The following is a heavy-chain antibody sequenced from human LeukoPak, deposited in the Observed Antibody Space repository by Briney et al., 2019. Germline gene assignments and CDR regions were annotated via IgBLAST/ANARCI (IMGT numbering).Heavy chain of an antibody. V-gene: IGHV3-74*01. J-gene: IGHJ5*02. CDR1: GFTFSSYE. CDR2: INSDGINT. Sequence: GGYLRLSCAAFGFTFSSYEMNWVRQAPGKGLVWVARINSDGINTSYTDSVKGRFTISRDNAKNTLNLQMNRLRAEDTAVYYCARDLGQYYDTSDNWFDPWGQGTLVTVSS. CDR3: ARDLGQYYDTSDNWFDP. D-gene: IGHD3-22*01.